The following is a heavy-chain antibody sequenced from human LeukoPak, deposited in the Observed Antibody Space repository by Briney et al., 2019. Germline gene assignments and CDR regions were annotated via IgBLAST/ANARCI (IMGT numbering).Heavy chain of an antibody. J-gene: IGHJ6*03. CDR3: ARDTMDATMYKVYYYYMDV. Sequence: PSETLSLTCSVSGDSISNYHWSWIRQPAGKGLEWIGQSHSSGRTNYNPPLESRVTVSIDTPENQFSLTIRSVTAADTAIYYCARDTMDATMYKVYYYYMDVWGKGTTVTVSS. CDR2: SHSSGRT. CDR1: GDSISNYH. V-gene: IGHV4-4*07. D-gene: IGHD5-18*01.